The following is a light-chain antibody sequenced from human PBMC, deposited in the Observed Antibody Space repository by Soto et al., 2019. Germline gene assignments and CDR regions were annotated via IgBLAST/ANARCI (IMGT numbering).Light chain of an antibody. V-gene: IGKV3-15*01. CDR3: QQYNKWPLT. CDR1: QSVSNN. J-gene: IGKJ4*01. CDR2: HAS. Sequence: EIVMTQSPATLSVSPGERATLSCRASQSVSNNLAWYQQKPGQAPRLLIYHASTRATGIPARFSGSGSGTEFTLTISSLQSEDFAVYYCQQYNKWPLTVGGGTKVEIK.